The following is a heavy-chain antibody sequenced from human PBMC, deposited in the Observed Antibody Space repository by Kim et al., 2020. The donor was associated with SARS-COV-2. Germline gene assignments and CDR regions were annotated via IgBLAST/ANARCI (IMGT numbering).Heavy chain of an antibody. CDR2: IAPDDSET. CDR1: GHSFINSW. J-gene: IGHJ4*02. Sequence: GESLKISCKGSGHSFINSWIGWVRQKPGKGLEWMGVIAPDDSETRYGQSFEGHVTISADMSNHTAYLEWSSLEASDTAIYYCAHLGGGRAGWFYHFDYWGQGTLVTVSS. D-gene: IGHD6-19*01. V-gene: IGHV5-51*01. CDR3: AHLGGGRAGWFYHFDY.